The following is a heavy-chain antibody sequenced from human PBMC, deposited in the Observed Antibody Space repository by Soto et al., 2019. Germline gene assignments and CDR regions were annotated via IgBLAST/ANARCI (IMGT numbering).Heavy chain of an antibody. V-gene: IGHV3-9*01. CDR3: AKEMITFGDFNYYYMDV. J-gene: IGHJ6*03. D-gene: IGHD3-16*01. CDR2: ITSHSGTI. CDR1: GFTFDQYT. Sequence: EVQLVESGGGLVQPGRSLRLACAASGFTFDQYTMHWVRQAPGKGLEWVSSITSHSGTIGYADSVKGRFTISRDNAKNSPYLQMNSLRGEDTALYYCAKEMITFGDFNYYYMDVWGNGTTVTVSS.